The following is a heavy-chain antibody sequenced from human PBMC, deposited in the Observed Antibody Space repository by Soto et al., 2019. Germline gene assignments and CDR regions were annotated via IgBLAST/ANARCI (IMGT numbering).Heavy chain of an antibody. CDR3: ARGELGSYYYGMDV. CDR1: GFTFSIYG. D-gene: IGHD3-3*02. V-gene: IGHV3-30*02. J-gene: IGHJ6*02. Sequence: PGGSLRRSCAASGFTFSIYGMHWVRQATGKGQEWVAFIRYDGSNKYYADAVKGRFTISRDNSKNRLYLQMNSLRSDATAVYYCARGELGSYYYGMDVWGQGTTVTVSS. CDR2: IRYDGSNK.